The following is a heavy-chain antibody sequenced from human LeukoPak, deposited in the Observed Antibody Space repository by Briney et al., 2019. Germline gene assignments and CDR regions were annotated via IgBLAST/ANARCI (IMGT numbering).Heavy chain of an antibody. D-gene: IGHD2-21*01. CDR1: GFTFSDFW. Sequence: PGGSLRLSCAASGFTFSDFWMSWVRQAPGKGLEWVADINQDETEKFYVDSMRGRFTISRDNAENSLYLQMNSLRVEDTALYYCARESRPEGRLIAIDFWGQGTLVTVSS. CDR2: INQDETEK. J-gene: IGHJ4*02. V-gene: IGHV3-7*01. CDR3: ARESRPEGRLIAIDF.